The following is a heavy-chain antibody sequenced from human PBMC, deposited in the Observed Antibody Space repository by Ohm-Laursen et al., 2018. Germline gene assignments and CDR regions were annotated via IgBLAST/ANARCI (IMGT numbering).Heavy chain of an antibody. Sequence: GASVKVSCNVSGYTLTELSMHWVRQAPGKGLEWMGGFDPEDGETIYAQKFQGRVTMTEDTSTDTAYMELSSLRSEDTAVYYCATRKRLAEENWFDPWGQGTLVTVSS. CDR2: FDPEDGET. D-gene: IGHD6-25*01. J-gene: IGHJ5*02. CDR3: ATRKRLAEENWFDP. CDR1: GYTLTELS. V-gene: IGHV1-24*01.